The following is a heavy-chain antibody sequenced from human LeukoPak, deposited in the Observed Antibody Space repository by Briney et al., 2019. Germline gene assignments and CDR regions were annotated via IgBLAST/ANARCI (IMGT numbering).Heavy chain of an antibody. V-gene: IGHV3-48*02. CDR3: ARAMRSGYDY. Sequence: GGSLRLSCAASGFTFSNYGMNWVRQAPGKGLEWVSYISSSSDATHYADSVKGRFTISRDNAKNSPYLEMNSLKDEDTAVYYCARAMRSGYDYWGQGTLVTVSA. D-gene: IGHD5-12*01. CDR1: GFTFSNYG. CDR2: ISSSSDAT. J-gene: IGHJ4*02.